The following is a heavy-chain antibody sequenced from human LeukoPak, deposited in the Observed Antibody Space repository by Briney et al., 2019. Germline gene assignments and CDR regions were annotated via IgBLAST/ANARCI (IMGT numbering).Heavy chain of an antibody. CDR3: ARVGCSGGSCYHDY. J-gene: IGHJ4*02. CDR1: GYTFTSYG. Sequence: ASVKVSCKASGYTFTSYGISWVRQAPGQGLEWMGRIIPILGIANYAQKFQGRGTITADKSTSTAYMELSSLRSEDTAVYYCARVGCSGGSCYHDYWGQGTLVTVSS. CDR2: IIPILGIA. V-gene: IGHV1-69*04. D-gene: IGHD2-15*01.